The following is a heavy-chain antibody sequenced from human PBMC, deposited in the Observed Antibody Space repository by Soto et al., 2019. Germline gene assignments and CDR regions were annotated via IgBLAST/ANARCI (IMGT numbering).Heavy chain of an antibody. J-gene: IGHJ1*01. D-gene: IGHD3-22*01. CDR2: ISWNSGSI. V-gene: IGHV3-9*01. Sequence: EVQLVESGGGLVQPGRSLRLSCAASGFTFDVYAMHWVRQAPGKGLVRVPGISWNSGSIGYADSVKGRFTISRDNAKNSLYLQMNSLRAEDTALYYCAGYYDSSGYEHWGQGTLVTVSS. CDR3: AGYYDSSGYEH. CDR1: GFTFDVYA.